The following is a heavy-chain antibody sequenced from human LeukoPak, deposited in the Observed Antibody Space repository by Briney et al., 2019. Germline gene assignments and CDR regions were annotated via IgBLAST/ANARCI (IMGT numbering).Heavy chain of an antibody. CDR2: IYHSGST. D-gene: IGHD2-2*01. Sequence: SGTLSLTCAVSGGSISSSNWWSWVRQPPVKGLEWIGEIYHSGSTNYNPSLKSRVTISVDKSKNQFSLKLSSVTAADTAVYYCARAPIVVVPAAMGGGYNWFDPWGQGTLVTVSS. J-gene: IGHJ5*02. CDR1: GGSISSSNW. CDR3: ARAPIVVVPAAMGGGYNWFDP. V-gene: IGHV4-4*02.